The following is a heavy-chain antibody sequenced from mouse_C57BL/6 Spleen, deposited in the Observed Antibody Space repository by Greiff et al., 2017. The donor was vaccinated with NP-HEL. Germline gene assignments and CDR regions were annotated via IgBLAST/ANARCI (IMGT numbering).Heavy chain of an antibody. CDR2: ISGGGGNT. Sequence: EVQGVESGGGLVKPGGSLKLSCAASGFTFSSYTMSWVRQTPEKRLEWVATISGGGGNTYYPDSVKGRFTISRDNAKNTLYLQMSSLRSEDTALYYCARHEGDGYYAMDYWGQGTSVTVSS. V-gene: IGHV5-9*01. J-gene: IGHJ4*01. CDR1: GFTFSSYT. D-gene: IGHD2-3*01. CDR3: ARHEGDGYYAMDY.